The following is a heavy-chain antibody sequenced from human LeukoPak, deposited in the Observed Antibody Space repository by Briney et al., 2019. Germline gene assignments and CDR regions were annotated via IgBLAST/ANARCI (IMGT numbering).Heavy chain of an antibody. J-gene: IGHJ6*03. CDR3: ARDMFPMVRGVVGYFYYYMDV. Sequence: ASVKASCKASGYTFTGYYMHWVRQAPGKGLEWMGWINPISGNTNYAQKFQGSVTMTRDTSITTVYMELNRLTSDDTAVYYCARDMFPMVRGVVGYFYYYMDVWGKGTTVTVS. CDR1: GYTFTGYY. V-gene: IGHV1-2*02. D-gene: IGHD3-10*01. CDR2: INPISGNT.